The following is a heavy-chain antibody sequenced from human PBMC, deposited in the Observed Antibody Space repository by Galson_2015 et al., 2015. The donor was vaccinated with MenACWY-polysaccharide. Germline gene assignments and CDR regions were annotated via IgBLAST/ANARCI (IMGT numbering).Heavy chain of an antibody. CDR1: GFTFSSYW. J-gene: IGHJ5*02. Sequence: SLRLSCAASGFTFSSYWISWVRQAPGKGLGWVANIKQDGSQKNYEDSVKGRFTISRDNARNSLYLQMNRLRAEDTAVYYCVRETEFEEASWGMDLWGQGTLVTVSS. D-gene: IGHD3-10*01. V-gene: IGHV3-7*01. CDR3: VRETEFEEASWGMDL. CDR2: IKQDGSQK.